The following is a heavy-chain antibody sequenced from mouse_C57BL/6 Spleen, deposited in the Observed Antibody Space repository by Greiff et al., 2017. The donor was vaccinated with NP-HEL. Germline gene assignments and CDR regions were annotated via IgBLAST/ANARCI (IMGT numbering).Heavy chain of an antibody. D-gene: IGHD2-4*01. Sequence: VMLVESGPGLVAPSQSLSITCTVSGFSLTSYAISWVRQPPGKGLEWLGVIWTGGGTNYNSALKSRLSISKDNSKSQVFLKMNSLQTDDTARYYCARNSGYDYDTWFAYWGQGTLVTVSA. V-gene: IGHV2-9-1*01. CDR1: GFSLTSYA. CDR2: IWTGGGT. J-gene: IGHJ3*01. CDR3: ARNSGYDYDTWFAY.